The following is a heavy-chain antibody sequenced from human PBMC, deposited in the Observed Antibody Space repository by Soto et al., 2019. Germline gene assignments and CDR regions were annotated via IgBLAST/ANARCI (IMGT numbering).Heavy chain of an antibody. Sequence: KLTCAASGFTFSSYAMSWVRQAPGKGLEWVSAISGSGGSTYYADSVKGRLTISRDNSKNTLYLQMNSLRAEDTAVYYCAKDLIPSDYRGQGTLVTLSS. D-gene: IGHD2-2*02. V-gene: IGHV3-23*01. CDR1: GFTFSSYA. CDR3: AKDLIPSDY. CDR2: ISGSGGST. J-gene: IGHJ4*02.